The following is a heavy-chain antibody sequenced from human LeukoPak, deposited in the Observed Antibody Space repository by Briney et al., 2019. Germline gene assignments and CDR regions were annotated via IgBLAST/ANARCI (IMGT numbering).Heavy chain of an antibody. V-gene: IGHV4-34*01. Sequence: PGGSLRLSCAASGFTFSSYAMSWVCQAPGKGLEWIGYIYHSGSTYYNPSLKSRVTISVDTSKNQFSLKLSSVTAADTAVYYCARRSPTTVTTGYYYYYGMDVWGQGTTVTVSS. J-gene: IGHJ6*02. CDR3: ARRSPTTVTTGYYYYYGMDV. CDR2: IYHSGST. D-gene: IGHD4-17*01. CDR1: GFTFSSYA.